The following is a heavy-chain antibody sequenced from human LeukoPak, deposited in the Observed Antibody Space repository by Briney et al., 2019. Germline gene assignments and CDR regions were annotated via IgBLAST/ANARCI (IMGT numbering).Heavy chain of an antibody. J-gene: IGHJ4*02. CDR1: GFTFSGYA. D-gene: IGHD6-13*01. V-gene: IGHV3-23*01. CDR3: AKGLLSKTHGISWDPFDS. Sequence: GGSLRLSCAASGFTFSGYAMTWVRQAPGKGLEWVATISGPGSTTYYADSVKGRFTISRDNSQNTLYLQMNSLRAEDTAIYYCAKGLLSKTHGISWDPFDSWGQGTLVSVSS. CDR2: ISGPGSTT.